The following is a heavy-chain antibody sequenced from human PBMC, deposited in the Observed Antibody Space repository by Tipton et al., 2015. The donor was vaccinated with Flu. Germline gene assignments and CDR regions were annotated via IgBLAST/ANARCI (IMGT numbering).Heavy chain of an antibody. D-gene: IGHD6-19*01. CDR1: GGSLSGYY. V-gene: IGHV3-7*01. CDR3: ATKGGSGPNDAFDM. J-gene: IGHJ3*02. Sequence: LSLTCAVYGGSLSGYYWSWIRQSPGKGLEWVANINQDGSKKSYVDSVRDRFTIPRDNGKNSVYLQMNSLRGEDTAVYYCATKGGSGPNDAFDMWGQGTMVTVSA. CDR2: INQDGSKK.